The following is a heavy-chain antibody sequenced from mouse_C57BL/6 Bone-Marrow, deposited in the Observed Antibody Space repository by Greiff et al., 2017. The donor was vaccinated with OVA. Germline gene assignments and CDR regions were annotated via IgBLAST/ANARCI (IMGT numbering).Heavy chain of an antibody. Sequence: VQLQQSGPELVKPGASVKISCKASGYAFSSSWMNWVKQRPGQGLEWIGRIYPGDGDTNYNGKFKGKATLTEDKSSSTAYMHLSSLTSEDSVVCCVTRGDDYDRGVDYLDYWGQGTTLTVSS. D-gene: IGHD2-4*01. CDR2: IYPGDGDT. CDR1: GYAFSSSW. J-gene: IGHJ2*01. CDR3: TRGDDYDRGVDYLDY. V-gene: IGHV1-82*01.